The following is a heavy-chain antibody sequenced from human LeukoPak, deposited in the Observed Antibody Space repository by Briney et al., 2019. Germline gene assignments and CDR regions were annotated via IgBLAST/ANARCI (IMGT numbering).Heavy chain of an antibody. CDR1: GGSISPYY. J-gene: IGHJ4*02. V-gene: IGHV4-59*08. Sequence: SETLSLTCTVSGGSISPYYWSWIRQPPGKGLEWIGYISYGGATNYNPSLKSRVTISVDTSKNQFSLKLSSVTAADTAVYYCARGLLETVDFWSGSYHTSFDYWGQGTLVTVSS. D-gene: IGHD3-3*01. CDR2: ISYGGAT. CDR3: ARGLLETVDFWSGSYHTSFDY.